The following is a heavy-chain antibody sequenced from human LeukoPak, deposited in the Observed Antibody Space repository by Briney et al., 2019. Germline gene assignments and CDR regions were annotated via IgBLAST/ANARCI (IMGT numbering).Heavy chain of an antibody. CDR1: GFTFSSYA. CDR2: ISYDGSNK. CDR3: ARTIVAPEADAFDI. V-gene: IGHV3-30-3*01. J-gene: IGHJ3*02. D-gene: IGHD5-12*01. Sequence: PGRSLRLSCAASGFTFSSYAMHWVRQAPGKGLEWVAVISYDGSNKYYADSVKGRFTISRDNSKNTLYLQMNSLRAEDTAVYYCARTIVAPEADAFDIWGQGTMVTVSS.